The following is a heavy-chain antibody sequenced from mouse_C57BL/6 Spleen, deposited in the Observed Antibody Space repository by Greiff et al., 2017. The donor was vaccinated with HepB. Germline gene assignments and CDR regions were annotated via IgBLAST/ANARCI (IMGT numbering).Heavy chain of an antibody. D-gene: IGHD2-4*01. CDR2: IYPGSGST. J-gene: IGHJ3*01. CDR1: GYTFTSYW. Sequence: QVQLQQPGAELVKPGASVKMSCKASGYTFTSYWITWVKQRPGQGLEWIGDIYPGSGSTNYNEKFKSKATLTVDTSSSTAYMQLSSLTSEDSAVYYCARGTYDYDDGSWFAYWGQGTLVTVSA. CDR3: ARGTYDYDDGSWFAY. V-gene: IGHV1-55*01.